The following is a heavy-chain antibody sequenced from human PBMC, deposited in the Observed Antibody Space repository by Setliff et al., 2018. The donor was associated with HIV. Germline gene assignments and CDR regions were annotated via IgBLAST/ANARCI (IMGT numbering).Heavy chain of an antibody. J-gene: IGHJ2*01. CDR2: IYYSGST. Sequence: PSETLSLTCTVSGGSISSHYWSWIRQPPGKGLEWIGYIYYSGSTNYNPSLKSRVTISLDTSKNQFSLKLSSVTAADTAVYYCARGLSSGWYGYWYFDLWGRGTLVTVSS. CDR1: GGSISSHY. CDR3: ARGLSSGWYGYWYFDL. V-gene: IGHV4-59*08. D-gene: IGHD6-19*01.